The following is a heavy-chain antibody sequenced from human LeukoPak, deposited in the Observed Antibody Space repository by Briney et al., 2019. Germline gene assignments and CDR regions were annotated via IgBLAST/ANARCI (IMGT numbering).Heavy chain of an antibody. D-gene: IGHD2-2*02. J-gene: IGHJ1*01. CDR1: GYTFTSYG. Sequence: ASVKVSCKASGYTFTSYGISWVRQAPGQGLEWMGWISAYNGNTSYAQKLQGRVTMTTDTSTSTAYMELRSLRSDDTAVYYCASTYCNSTSCYMEYFQHWGQGTLVTVSS. CDR3: ASTYCNSTSCYMEYFQH. V-gene: IGHV1-18*01. CDR2: ISAYNGNT.